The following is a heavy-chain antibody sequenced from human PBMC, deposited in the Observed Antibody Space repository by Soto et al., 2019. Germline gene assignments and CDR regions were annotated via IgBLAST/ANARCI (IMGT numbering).Heavy chain of an antibody. V-gene: IGHV1-3*01. J-gene: IGHJ5*02. Sequence: ASVKVSCKASGYTFTSYGISWVRQAPGQRLEWMGWINAGNGNTKYSQKFQGRVTITRDTSASTAYMELSSLRSEDTAVYYCARKKPTTVTTWNGYWFDPWGQGTLVTVSS. CDR3: ARKKPTTVTTWNGYWFDP. D-gene: IGHD4-17*01. CDR2: INAGNGNT. CDR1: GYTFTSYG.